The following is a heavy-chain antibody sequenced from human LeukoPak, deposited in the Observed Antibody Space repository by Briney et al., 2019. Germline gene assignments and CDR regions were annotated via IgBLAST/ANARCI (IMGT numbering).Heavy chain of an antibody. CDR3: ARDPGSGRGFDY. CDR1: GYTFPNYG. J-gene: IGHJ4*02. D-gene: IGHD6-19*01. V-gene: IGHV1-18*01. Sequence: ASVKVSCKASGYTFPNYGISWVRQALGQGLEWMGWISPYNGNTNYAQKVQGRVTMTTDTSTSTAYMELRSLRSDDTAVYYCARDPGSGRGFDYWGQGNLVTVSS. CDR2: ISPYNGNT.